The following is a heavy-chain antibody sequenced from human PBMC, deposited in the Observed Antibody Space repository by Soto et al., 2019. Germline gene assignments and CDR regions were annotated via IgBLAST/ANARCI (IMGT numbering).Heavy chain of an antibody. CDR1: GFTFSTYR. V-gene: IGHV3-74*01. Sequence: EVQLGESGGGLVQPGGSLRLSCAASGFTFSTYRMHWVRQAPGKGLVWVSRINDDGTGINYADSVKGRFTISRDNAKNTLYLRMNSLRAEDTAAYYCARGGGGMDVWGQGTTVTVSS. CDR3: ARGGGGMDV. J-gene: IGHJ6*02. CDR2: INDDGTGI. D-gene: IGHD2-15*01.